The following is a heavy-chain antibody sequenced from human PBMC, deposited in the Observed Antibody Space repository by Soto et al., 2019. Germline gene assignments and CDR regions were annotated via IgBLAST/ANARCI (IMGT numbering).Heavy chain of an antibody. CDR2: IYYSGST. J-gene: IGHJ6*03. Sequence: LSLTCTVSGGSISSGGYYWSWIRQHPGKGLEWIGYIYYSGSTYYNPSLKSRVTISVDTSKNQFSLKLSSVTAADTAVYYCAREGRIVVVPANYYYYMNVWGKGTTVTVSS. CDR1: GGSISSGGYY. D-gene: IGHD2-2*01. V-gene: IGHV4-31*03. CDR3: AREGRIVVVPANYYYYMNV.